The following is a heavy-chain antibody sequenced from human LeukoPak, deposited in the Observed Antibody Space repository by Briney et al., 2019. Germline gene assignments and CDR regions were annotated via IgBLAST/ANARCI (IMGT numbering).Heavy chain of an antibody. CDR2: ITSNSSYT. CDR3: ARGGFCSGTSCSPSAPAPYYYYGMDV. V-gene: IGHV3-11*06. CDR1: GFTFSDYY. J-gene: IGHJ6*02. D-gene: IGHD2-2*01. Sequence: GGSLRLSCAASGFTFSDYYMSWIRQAPGKGLEWVSYITSNSSYTNYADSVKGRFTISRDNAKNSLYLQMNSLRAEDTAVYYCARGGFCSGTSCSPSAPAPYYYYGMDVWGQGTTVTVSS.